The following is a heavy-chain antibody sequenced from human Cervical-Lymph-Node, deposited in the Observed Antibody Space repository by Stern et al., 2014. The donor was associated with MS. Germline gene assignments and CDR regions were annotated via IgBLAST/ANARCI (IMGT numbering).Heavy chain of an antibody. Sequence: VQLVESGAEVKKPGASVKVSCKTSGYIFTGYYIHWVRQAPGQGLEWMAWINPNTGGTKDAQQFQCRVTMSRDTSISTAYVELSSLTSDDTAVYYCARDQRGITIFGVVTDYYYLGMDVWGQGTTVTVSS. CDR2: INPNTGGT. CDR3: ARDQRGITIFGVVTDYYYLGMDV. CDR1: GYIFTGYY. J-gene: IGHJ6*02. V-gene: IGHV1-2*02. D-gene: IGHD3-3*01.